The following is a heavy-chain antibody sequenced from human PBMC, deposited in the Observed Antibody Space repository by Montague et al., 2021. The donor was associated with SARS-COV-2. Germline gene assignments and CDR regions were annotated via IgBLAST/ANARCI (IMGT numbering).Heavy chain of an antibody. CDR2: INHTGST. V-gene: IGHV4-34*01. CDR1: GGSFSNKY. Sequence: SETLSLTCAVYGGSFSNKYWTWIRQPPGKGLEWIGEINHTGSTNYKPSLKRRVTISVDTSKNQFSLKVSSVTAADTAVYYCARGLMSGSYYLGLDYWGQGTLVTVPS. J-gene: IGHJ4*02. D-gene: IGHD1-26*01. CDR3: ARGLMSGSYYLGLDY.